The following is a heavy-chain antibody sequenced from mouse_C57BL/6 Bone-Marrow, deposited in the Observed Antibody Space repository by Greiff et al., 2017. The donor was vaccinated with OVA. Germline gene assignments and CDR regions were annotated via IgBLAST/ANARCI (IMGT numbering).Heavy chain of an antibody. D-gene: IGHD1-1*01. CDR2: INPSTGGT. CDR3: ASWHYGSSYWYFDV. Sequence: VQLQQSGPELVKPGASVKISCKASGYSFTGYYMNWVKQSPEKSLEWIGEINPSTGGTTYNQKFKAKATLTVDKSSSTAYMQLKSLTSEDSAVYYCASWHYGSSYWYFDVWGTGTTLTVSS. V-gene: IGHV1-42*01. CDR1: GYSFTGYY. J-gene: IGHJ1*03.